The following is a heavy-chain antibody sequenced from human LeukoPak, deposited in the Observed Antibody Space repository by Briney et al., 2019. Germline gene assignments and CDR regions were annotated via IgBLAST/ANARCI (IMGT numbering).Heavy chain of an antibody. D-gene: IGHD1-26*01. CDR1: GFTVSSNY. CDR2: IYSGRGT. Sequence: GGSLRLSCAASGFTVSSNYMSWVRQAPGKGLEWVSVIYSGRGTNYADSVKGRFTISRDSSKNTLYLQMNSLRAEDTAVYYCAAQWDGGTGAFDIWGQGTMVTVSS. CDR3: AAQWDGGTGAFDI. J-gene: IGHJ3*02. V-gene: IGHV3-66*01.